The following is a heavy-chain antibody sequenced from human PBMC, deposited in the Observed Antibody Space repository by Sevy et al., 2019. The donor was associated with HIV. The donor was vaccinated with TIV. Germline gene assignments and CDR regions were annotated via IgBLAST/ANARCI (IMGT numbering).Heavy chain of an antibody. CDR2: ISYDGSNK. V-gene: IGHV3-30-3*01. CDR1: VFTFSSYA. Sequence: GGSLRLSCAASVFTFSSYAMHWVRQAPGKGLEWVAVISYDGSNKYYADSVKGRFTISRDNSKNTLYLQMNSLRAEDTAVYYCARGPLAYPYYFDYWGQGTLVTVSS. J-gene: IGHJ4*02. CDR3: ARGPLAYPYYFDY.